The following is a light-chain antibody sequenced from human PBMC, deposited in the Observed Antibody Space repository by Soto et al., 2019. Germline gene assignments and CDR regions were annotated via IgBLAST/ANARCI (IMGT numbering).Light chain of an antibody. CDR1: SSDFGGYNY. CDR2: EVD. CDR3: GSYGGSNNLRV. V-gene: IGLV2-8*01. Sequence: QSALTQPPSASGSPGQSVTISCTATSSDFGGYNYVSWYQQHPGKAPKLLIYEVDKRPSGVPDRFSGSKSGDTASLTVSGLQAEDEAEYCCGSYGGSNNLRVFGGGTKLTVL. J-gene: IGLJ3*02.